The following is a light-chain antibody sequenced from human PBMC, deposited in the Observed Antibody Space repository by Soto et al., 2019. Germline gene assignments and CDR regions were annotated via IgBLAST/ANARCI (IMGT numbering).Light chain of an antibody. CDR1: QSISSW. J-gene: IGKJ1*01. CDR2: KAS. Sequence: DIQMTQSPSTLSASVGDRVTITCRASQSISSWLAWYQQKPGQVPKLLIYKASTLQSGVPSRFSGSGSGTEFTLAISSPQPDDSATYYCQQYNDNWTFGQGTKVEIK. CDR3: QQYNDNWT. V-gene: IGKV1-5*03.